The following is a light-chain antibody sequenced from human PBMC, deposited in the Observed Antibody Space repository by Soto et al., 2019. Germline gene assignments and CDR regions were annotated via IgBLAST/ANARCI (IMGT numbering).Light chain of an antibody. V-gene: IGLV2-14*01. Sequence: LTQPASVSGSPGQSITISCTGTSSDVGFYNYVSWYQQHPGKAPKLIIYEVINRPSGVSNRFSGSKSGNTASLTISGLQAEDEADYYCSSYTSSSLYVFGTGTKVTVL. CDR1: SSDVGFYNY. J-gene: IGLJ1*01. CDR2: EVI. CDR3: SSYTSSSLYV.